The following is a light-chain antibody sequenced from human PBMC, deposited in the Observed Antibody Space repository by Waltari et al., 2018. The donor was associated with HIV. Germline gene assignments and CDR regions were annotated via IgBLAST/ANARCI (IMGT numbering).Light chain of an antibody. CDR3: KQHTSWPLT. Sequence: IVLPQSPATLSLSPGERAALSCRHSQSVGHQLNWYQQKPGQAPRLLINDASNRAPGIPGRFSASGSGTDFTLTINSLESEDFAIYYCKQHTSWPLTFGGGTKVEIK. V-gene: IGKV3-11*01. CDR2: DAS. CDR1: QSVGHQ. J-gene: IGKJ4*01.